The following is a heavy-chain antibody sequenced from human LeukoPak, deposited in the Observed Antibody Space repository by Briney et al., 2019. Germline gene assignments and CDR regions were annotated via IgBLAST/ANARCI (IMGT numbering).Heavy chain of an antibody. D-gene: IGHD1-26*01. J-gene: IGHJ4*02. CDR3: ARDQIVGTMNY. CDR1: GFTFSSYS. Sequence: GGSLRLSCAASGFTFSSYSMNWVRQAPGKGLEWVSYISSSSGTIYYADSVKGRFTISRDNAKNSLYLQMNSLRAEDTAVYYCARDQIVGTMNYWGQGTLVTVSS. V-gene: IGHV3-48*04. CDR2: ISSSSGTI.